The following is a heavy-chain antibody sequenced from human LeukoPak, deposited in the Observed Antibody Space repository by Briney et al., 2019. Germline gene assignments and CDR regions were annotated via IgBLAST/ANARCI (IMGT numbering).Heavy chain of an antibody. CDR3: ARGIGATVAYYYYYYMDV. J-gene: IGHJ6*03. Sequence: SETLSLTCTVSGGSISSYYWSWIRQTPGKGLEWSGYIYYSGSTNYNPSLKSRVTISVDTSKNQFSLKLSSVTAADTAVYYCARGIGATVAYYYYYYMDVWGKGTTVTVSS. D-gene: IGHD4-11*01. V-gene: IGHV4-59*01. CDR2: IYYSGST. CDR1: GGSISSYY.